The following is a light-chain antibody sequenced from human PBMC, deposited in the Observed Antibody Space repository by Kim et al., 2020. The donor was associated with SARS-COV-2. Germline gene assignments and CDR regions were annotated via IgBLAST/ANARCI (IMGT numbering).Light chain of an antibody. CDR3: QQYGASPCT. J-gene: IGKJ1*01. Sequence: EIVLTQSPCTLSLSPGERATLSCRASQSVSSMYLAWYQQKPGKAPRLLIYGASSRETGIPDRFSGSGSGTEFTLTISRLEPEDFAVYYCQQYGASPCTFGEGTKVDIK. V-gene: IGKV3-20*01. CDR2: GAS. CDR1: QSVSSMY.